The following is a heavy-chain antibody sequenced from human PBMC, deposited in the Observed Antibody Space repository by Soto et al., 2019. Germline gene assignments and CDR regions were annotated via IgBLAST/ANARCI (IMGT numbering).Heavy chain of an antibody. Sequence: SVKVSCKASGGTFSSYAISWVRQAPGQGLEWMGGIIPIFGTANYAQKFQGRVTITADESTSTAYTELSSLRSEDTAVYYCASSDYYDSSGSNYFDYWGQGTLVTVSS. D-gene: IGHD3-22*01. V-gene: IGHV1-69*13. CDR3: ASSDYYDSSGSNYFDY. CDR2: IIPIFGTA. CDR1: GGTFSSYA. J-gene: IGHJ4*02.